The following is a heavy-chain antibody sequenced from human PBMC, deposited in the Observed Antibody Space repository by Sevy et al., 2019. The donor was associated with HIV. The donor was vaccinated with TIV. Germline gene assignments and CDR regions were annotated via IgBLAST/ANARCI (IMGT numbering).Heavy chain of an antibody. CDR1: GGSFSGYY. J-gene: IGHJ5*02. CDR3: ARAPPVVVVPGAPSWFDP. D-gene: IGHD2-2*01. CDR2: IKHSGST. Sequence: SETLSLTCAVYGGSFSGYYWNWIRQSPVKGLEWIGEIKHSGSTHYNPSLKSRVTISVDTSKNQFSLRLNSVTAADTAVYYCARAPPVVVVPGAPSWFDPWGQGTLVTVSS. V-gene: IGHV4-34*01.